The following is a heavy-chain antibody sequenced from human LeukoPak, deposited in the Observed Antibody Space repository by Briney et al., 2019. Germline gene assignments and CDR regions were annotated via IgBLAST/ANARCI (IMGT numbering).Heavy chain of an antibody. Sequence: WASVKVSCKASGYSFTSNYIHWVRQAPGQGLEWMGMIYPRDGSTSYAQKFQGWVTMTRDTSISTAYMELSRLRSDDTAVYYCARSMLYRDWFDPWGQGTLVTVSS. CDR1: GYSFTSNY. J-gene: IGHJ5*02. V-gene: IGHV1-2*04. D-gene: IGHD2-8*01. CDR3: ARSMLYRDWFDP. CDR2: IYPRDGST.